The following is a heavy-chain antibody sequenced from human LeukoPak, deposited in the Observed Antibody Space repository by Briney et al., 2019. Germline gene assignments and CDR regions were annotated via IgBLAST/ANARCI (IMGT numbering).Heavy chain of an antibody. CDR1: GGSIISSSYY. J-gene: IGHJ4*02. CDR3: AIRYSSDSSPYFDY. V-gene: IGHV4-39*01. D-gene: IGHD6-19*01. Sequence: SETLSLTCTVSGGSIISSSYYWGWIRQPPGRGLEWIGNIYHSGSTYYSPSLKSRVTISVDTSKNQFSLKLSSVTAADTAVYYCAIRYSSDSSPYFDYWGQGTLVTVSS. CDR2: IYHSGST.